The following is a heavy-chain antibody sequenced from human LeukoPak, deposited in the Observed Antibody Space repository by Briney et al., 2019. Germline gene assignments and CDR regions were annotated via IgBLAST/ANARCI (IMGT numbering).Heavy chain of an antibody. J-gene: IGHJ3*02. V-gene: IGHV3-74*01. CDR3: ARGQRIGELFSPGAFDI. D-gene: IGHD3-10*01. Sequence: PGGSLRLSCAASGFTFSSYWMHWVRQAPGKGLVWVSRISSDGSSTSYADSVKGRFTISRDNAKNTLYLQMNSLRAEDTAVYYCARGQRIGELFSPGAFDIWGQGTMVTVSS. CDR1: GFTFSSYW. CDR2: ISSDGSST.